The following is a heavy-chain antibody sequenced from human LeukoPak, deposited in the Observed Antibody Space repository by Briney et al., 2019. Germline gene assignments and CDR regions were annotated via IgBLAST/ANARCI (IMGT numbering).Heavy chain of an antibody. V-gene: IGHV3-23*01. CDR2: ISGSGGST. CDR3: AKDSSSWYVFDY. J-gene: IGHJ4*02. CDR1: GFSFSDYA. Sequence: GGSLRLSCDASGFSFSDYAMHWVRQAPGKGLEWVSAISGSGGSTYYADSVKGRFTISRDNSKNTLYLQMNSLRAEDTAVYYCAKDSSSWYVFDYWGQGTLVTVSS. D-gene: IGHD6-13*01.